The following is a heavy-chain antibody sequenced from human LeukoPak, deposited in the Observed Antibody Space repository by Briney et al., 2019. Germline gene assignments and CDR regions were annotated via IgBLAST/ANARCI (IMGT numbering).Heavy chain of an antibody. CDR2: ISNSGETT. D-gene: IGHD2-21*01. Sequence: GGSLRLSWPASGFTFTNYAMSWVRQPPGKGLDFVSSISNSGETTNYADSVKGRFTISRDNSKNTLYLQMNSLRAEDTAVYYCARGLWWSKYYFDYWGQGTLVTVSS. CDR3: ARGLWWSKYYFDY. CDR1: GFTFTNYA. J-gene: IGHJ4*02. V-gene: IGHV3-23*01.